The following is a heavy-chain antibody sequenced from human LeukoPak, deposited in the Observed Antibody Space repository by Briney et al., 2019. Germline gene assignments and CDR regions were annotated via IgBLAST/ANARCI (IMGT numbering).Heavy chain of an antibody. CDR1: GFTFSNYG. J-gene: IGHJ4*02. Sequence: PGGSLRLSCAASGFTFSNYGMNWVRQAPGKGLEWVSSISPSSSYIYYADSMKGRFTISRDNAKNSLYLQMNSLRAEDTAVYYCARDRVAEVRGVSASDYWGQGTLVTVSS. D-gene: IGHD3-10*01. CDR2: ISPSSSYI. CDR3: ARDRVAEVRGVSASDY. V-gene: IGHV3-21*01.